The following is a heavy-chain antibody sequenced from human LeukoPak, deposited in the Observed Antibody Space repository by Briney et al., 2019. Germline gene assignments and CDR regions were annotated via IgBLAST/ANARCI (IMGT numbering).Heavy chain of an antibody. V-gene: IGHV1-2*02. CDR3: ARVLYYYGSGSYPPGY. Sequence: ASVKVSCKASGYTFTGYYMHWVRQAPGQGLEWMGWINPNSGGTNYEQKFQGRVTMTRDTSISTAYMELSRLRSDDTAVYYCARVLYYYGSGSYPPGYWGQGTLVTVSS. D-gene: IGHD3-10*01. CDR1: GYTFTGYY. CDR2: INPNSGGT. J-gene: IGHJ4*02.